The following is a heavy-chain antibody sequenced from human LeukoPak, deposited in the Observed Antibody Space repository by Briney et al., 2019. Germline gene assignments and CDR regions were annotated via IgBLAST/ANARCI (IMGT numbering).Heavy chain of an antibody. CDR2: IYPGDSDT. CDR3: ARRGSSHDFDY. J-gene: IGHJ4*02. D-gene: IGHD6-6*01. CDR1: GYSFTSYW. V-gene: IGHV5-51*01. Sequence: AESLKISCKGSGYSFTSYWIGWVRQLPGKGLEWMGIIYPGDSDTRYSPSFQGQVTISADKSISTAYMQWSSLEASDTAMYYCARRGSSHDFDYWGQGTLVTVSS.